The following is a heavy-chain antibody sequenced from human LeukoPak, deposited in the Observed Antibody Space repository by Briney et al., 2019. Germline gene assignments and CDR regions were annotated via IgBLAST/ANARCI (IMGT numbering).Heavy chain of an antibody. CDR3: ARDSPPCTNGVCSPFIDY. CDR1: GFTFSFYG. D-gene: IGHD2-8*01. CDR2: ISSSSSYI. J-gene: IGHJ4*02. Sequence: PGGSLRLSCAASGFTFSFYGMNWVRQAPGKGLEWVSSISSSSSYIYYADSVKGRFTISRDNAKNSLYLQMNSLRAEDTAVYYCARDSPPCTNGVCSPFIDYWGQGTLVTVSS. V-gene: IGHV3-21*01.